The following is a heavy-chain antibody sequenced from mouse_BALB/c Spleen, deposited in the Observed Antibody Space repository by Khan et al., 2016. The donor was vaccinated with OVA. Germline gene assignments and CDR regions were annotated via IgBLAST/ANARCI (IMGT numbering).Heavy chain of an antibody. J-gene: IGHJ3*01. Sequence: QVQLKESGPGLVAPSQSLSITCTVSGFSLSNYGIHWVRQPPGKGLEWLGVIWTGGIKNYNSALMSRLIINKDNSKSQVFLKMNRLQTDDTAIYYCARSYDYDVGGFAYWGQGTLVTVSA. CDR1: GFSLSNYG. V-gene: IGHV2-9*02. D-gene: IGHD2-4*01. CDR2: IWTGGIK. CDR3: ARSYDYDVGGFAY.